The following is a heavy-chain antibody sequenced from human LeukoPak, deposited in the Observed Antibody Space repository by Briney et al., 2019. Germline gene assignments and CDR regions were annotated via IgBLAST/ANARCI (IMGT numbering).Heavy chain of an antibody. CDR1: GFTFSSYS. V-gene: IGHV3-48*01. Sequence: PGGSLRLSCAASGFTFSSYSMNWVRQVPGKGLEWVSYISSSSSTIYYAGSVKGRFTISRDNAKNSLFLQMNSLRAEDTAVYYCARSRGSSGSYPFDYWGQGTLVTVCS. CDR2: ISSSSSTI. J-gene: IGHJ4*02. CDR3: ARSRGSSGSYPFDY. D-gene: IGHD1-26*01.